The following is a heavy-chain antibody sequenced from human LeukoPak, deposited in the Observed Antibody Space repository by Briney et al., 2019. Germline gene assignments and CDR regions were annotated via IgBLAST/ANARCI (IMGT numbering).Heavy chain of an antibody. J-gene: IGHJ4*02. Sequence: ASVKVSCKAPGGTFSSYAISWVRQAPGQGLEWMGGIIPIFGTANYAQKFQGRVTITADESTSTAYMELSSLRSEDTAVYYCARGRSWDYLLDYWGQGTLVTVSS. D-gene: IGHD1-7*01. V-gene: IGHV1-69*13. CDR2: IIPIFGTA. CDR3: ARGRSWDYLLDY. CDR1: GGTFSSYA.